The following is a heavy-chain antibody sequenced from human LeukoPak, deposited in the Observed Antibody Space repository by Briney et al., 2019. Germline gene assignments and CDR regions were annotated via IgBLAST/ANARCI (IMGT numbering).Heavy chain of an antibody. Sequence: GGSLRLSCAASGFTFSDYYMSWIRQTPGKGLEWLSYISPTGNTINYADSVRGRFTISRDTAKNLMYLQMNSLRDEDTAVYFCARDLGGSYGSPFDFWGQGTLVTVSS. CDR3: ARDLGGSYGSPFDF. V-gene: IGHV3-11*01. D-gene: IGHD1-26*01. J-gene: IGHJ4*02. CDR2: ISPTGNTI. CDR1: GFTFSDYY.